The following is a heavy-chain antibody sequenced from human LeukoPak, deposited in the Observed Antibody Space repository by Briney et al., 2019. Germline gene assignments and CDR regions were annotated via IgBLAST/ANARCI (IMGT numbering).Heavy chain of an antibody. J-gene: IGHJ4*02. CDR3: VRTLGRTSDFDY. V-gene: IGHV5-51*01. CDR1: GYSFTSYW. D-gene: IGHD2-2*01. CDR2: IYPGDSDT. Sequence: GESLKTSCKGSGYSFTSYWIGWVRQMPGKGLEWMGIIYPGDSDTRYSPSFQGQVTISAGKSTSIAYLQWSSLQASDSAMYYCVRTLGRTSDFDYWGQGTQVTVSS.